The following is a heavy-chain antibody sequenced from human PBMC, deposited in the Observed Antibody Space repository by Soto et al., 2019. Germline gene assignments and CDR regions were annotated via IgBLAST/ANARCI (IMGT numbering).Heavy chain of an antibody. CDR2: TYYRSKWYN. V-gene: IGHV6-1*01. Sequence: SQTLSITSAISGDSVSSHSAAWNWIRQSPSRGLEWLGRTYYRSKWYNDYAVSVKSRITINPDTSKNQFSLQLNSVTPEDTAVYYCARDSFSSGWSHFDYWGQGTLVTVSS. CDR1: GDSVSSHSAA. J-gene: IGHJ4*02. CDR3: ARDSFSSGWSHFDY. D-gene: IGHD6-19*01.